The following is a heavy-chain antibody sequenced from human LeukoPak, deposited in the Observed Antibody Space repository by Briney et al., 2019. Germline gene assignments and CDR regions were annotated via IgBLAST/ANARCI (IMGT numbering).Heavy chain of an antibody. Sequence: VGSLRLSCAASGFSFSDYWMHWVRQAPGKGLVWVSRINSDGRNIAYADSVKGRFTISRDNAKNTLYLEMNSLTIEDTAVYYCARAISWNGAQGHMDVWGKGTTVTVS. CDR1: GFSFSDYW. J-gene: IGHJ6*03. D-gene: IGHD1-1*01. CDR3: ARAISWNGAQGHMDV. V-gene: IGHV3-74*03. CDR2: INSDGRNI.